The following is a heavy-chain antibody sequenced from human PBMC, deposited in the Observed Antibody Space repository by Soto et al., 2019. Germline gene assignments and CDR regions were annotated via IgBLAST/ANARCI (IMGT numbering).Heavy chain of an antibody. CDR3: ARDRGYSYGTDYYYYYGMDV. J-gene: IGHJ6*02. CDR1: GGTFSSYA. V-gene: IGHV1-69*13. D-gene: IGHD5-18*01. Sequence: SVKVSCKSSGGTFSSYAISWVRQAPGQGLEWMGGIIPIFGTANYAQKFQGRVTITADESTSTAYMELSSLRSEDTAVYYCARDRGYSYGTDYYYYYGMDVWGQGTTVTVSS. CDR2: IIPIFGTA.